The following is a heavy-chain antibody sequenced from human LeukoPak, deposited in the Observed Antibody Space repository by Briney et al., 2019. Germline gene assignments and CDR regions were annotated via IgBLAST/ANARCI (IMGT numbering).Heavy chain of an antibody. V-gene: IGHV3-7*01. J-gene: IGHJ4*02. CDR3: ARGRLGIAVADAHLNY. Sequence: PGGSLRLSCAASGFTFSSYSMSWVRQAPGKGLEWVANIKQDGSEKYYVDSVKGRFTISRDNAKNSLYLQMNSLRAEDTAVYYCARGRLGIAVADAHLNYWGQGTLVTVSS. D-gene: IGHD6-19*01. CDR2: IKQDGSEK. CDR1: GFTFSSYS.